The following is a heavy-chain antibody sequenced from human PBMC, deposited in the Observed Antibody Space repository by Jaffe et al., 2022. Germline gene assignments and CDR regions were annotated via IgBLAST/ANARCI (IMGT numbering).Heavy chain of an antibody. D-gene: IGHD3-10*01. CDR3: ARDGLSDGSGPYYFDS. V-gene: IGHV3-20*04. CDR2: ITWNGGNT. CDR1: GFTFDGYG. Sequence: EVQLVESGGGVVRPGGSLRLSCAASGFTFDGYGMNWVRQAPGKGLEWVADITWNGGNTDYADSVKGRFTVSRDNAKNSLFLQMNSLRVEDTAFYYCARDGLSDGSGPYYFDSWGQGTLVTVSS. J-gene: IGHJ4*02.